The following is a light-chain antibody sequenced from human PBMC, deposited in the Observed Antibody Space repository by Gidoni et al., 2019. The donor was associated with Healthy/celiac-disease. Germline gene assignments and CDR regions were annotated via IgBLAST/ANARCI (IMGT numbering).Light chain of an antibody. CDR3: QQSYSTLALT. CDR1: QSISSY. J-gene: IGKJ4*01. CDR2: AAS. V-gene: IGKV1-39*01. Sequence: IKMTQSQSSLPASVGDRVTITCRASQSISSYLNWYQQKPGKAPKLLIYAASSLQSGVPSRFSGSGSGTDFTLTISSLQPEDFATYYCQQSYSTLALTFGGGTKVEIK.